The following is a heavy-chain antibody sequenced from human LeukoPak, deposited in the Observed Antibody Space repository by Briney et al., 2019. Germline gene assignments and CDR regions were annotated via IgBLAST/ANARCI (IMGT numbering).Heavy chain of an antibody. CDR3: AKDRCSNGIGCYYYYMDV. D-gene: IGHD2-8*01. J-gene: IGHJ6*03. CDR1: GFTFSSYW. V-gene: IGHV3-30*02. CDR2: IQYDRSNE. Sequence: GGSLRLSCAASGFTFSSYWMHWVRQAPGKGLEWVAYIQYDRSNEQYAHSVKGRFRISRDNSKNILYLQMNSLRAEDTAVYYCAKDRCSNGIGCYYYYMDVWGKGTTVTISS.